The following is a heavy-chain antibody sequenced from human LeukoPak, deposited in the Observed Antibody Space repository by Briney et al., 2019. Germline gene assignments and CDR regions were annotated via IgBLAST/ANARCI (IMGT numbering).Heavy chain of an antibody. V-gene: IGHV3-74*01. CDR1: GFTFSSYA. Sequence: GGSLRLSCAASGFTFSSYAMSWVRQAPGKGLVWVSRVNSDGGSTTYGDSVKGRFTISRDNAKNTLYLQMNSLRAEDTAVYYCARDGYYYASGLYYYMDVWGKGTTVTISS. CDR3: ARDGYYYASGLYYYMDV. CDR2: VNSDGGST. J-gene: IGHJ6*03. D-gene: IGHD3-10*01.